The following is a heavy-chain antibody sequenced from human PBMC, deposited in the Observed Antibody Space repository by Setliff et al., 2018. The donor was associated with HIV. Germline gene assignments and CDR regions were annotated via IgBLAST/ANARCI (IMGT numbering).Heavy chain of an antibody. CDR2: MNTDGSST. D-gene: IGHD3-22*01. CDR3: VRGSGYYYFDN. V-gene: IGHV3-74*01. CDR1: GFTFSARG. J-gene: IGHJ4*02. Sequence: LRLSCAASGFTFSARGMHWVRQAPGKGLVWVFGMNTDGSSTRYADSVKGRFTISRDNAKNMLYLQMNSLSADDTAVYYCVRGSGYYYFDNWGQGALVTVSS.